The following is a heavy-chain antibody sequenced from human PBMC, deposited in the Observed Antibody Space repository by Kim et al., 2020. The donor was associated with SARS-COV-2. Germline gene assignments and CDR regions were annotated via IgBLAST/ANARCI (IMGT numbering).Heavy chain of an antibody. CDR2: IYPSGST. Sequence: SETLSLTCTVSGGSINSVSYYWSWLRQPAGKGLEWIGHIYPSGSTNYSPSLKSRVTISLDTSKNQFSLKLSSVTAPDTAIYYCARSTGYSDDYWGQGTLVTVSS. V-gene: IGHV4-61*09. J-gene: IGHJ4*02. D-gene: IGHD2-2*01. CDR3: ARSTGYSDDY. CDR1: GGSINSVSYY.